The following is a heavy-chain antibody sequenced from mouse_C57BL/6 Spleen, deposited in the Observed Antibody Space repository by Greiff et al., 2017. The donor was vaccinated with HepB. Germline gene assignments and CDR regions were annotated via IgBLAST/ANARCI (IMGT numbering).Heavy chain of an antibody. V-gene: IGHV1-15*01. CDR1: GYTFTDYE. CDR3: TRWGTTVVNYAMDY. CDR2: IDPETGGT. D-gene: IGHD1-1*01. J-gene: IGHJ4*01. Sequence: VQLVESGAELVRPGASVTLSCKASGYTFTDYEMHWVKQTPVHGLEWIGAIDPETGGTAYNQKFKGKAILTADKSSSTAYMELRSLTSEDSAVYYCTRWGTTVVNYAMDYWGQGTSVTVSS.